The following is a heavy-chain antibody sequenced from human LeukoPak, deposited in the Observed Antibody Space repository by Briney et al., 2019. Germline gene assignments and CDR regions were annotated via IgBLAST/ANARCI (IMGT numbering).Heavy chain of an antibody. D-gene: IGHD3-22*01. Sequence: GGSLRLSCAASGFTFSDYYMSWIRQAPGKGLEWVSYISRSGSTIYYTDSVKGRFTISRDNAKNSLYLQMNSLRAEDTAVYYCARDQTYDSSGYWGRQITFDIWGQGTMVTVSS. CDR2: ISRSGSTI. CDR1: GFTFSDYY. V-gene: IGHV3-11*01. CDR3: ARDQTYDSSGYWGRQITFDI. J-gene: IGHJ3*02.